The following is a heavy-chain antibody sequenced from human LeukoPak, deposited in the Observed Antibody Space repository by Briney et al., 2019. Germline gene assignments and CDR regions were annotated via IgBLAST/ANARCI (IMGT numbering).Heavy chain of an antibody. CDR2: ISYDGSNK. CDR1: GFTFSSYA. D-gene: IGHD3-10*01. CDR3: ARVFTMVRGVDNYFDY. J-gene: IGHJ4*02. V-gene: IGHV3-30*04. Sequence: PGGSLRLSCAASGFTFSSYAMHWVRQAPGKGLEWVAVISYDGSNKYYADSVKGRFTISRDNSKNTLYLQMNSLRAEDTAVYYCARVFTMVRGVDNYFDYWGQGTLVTVSS.